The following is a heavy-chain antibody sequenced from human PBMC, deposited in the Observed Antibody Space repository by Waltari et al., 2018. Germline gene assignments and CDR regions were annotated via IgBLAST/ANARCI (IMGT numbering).Heavy chain of an antibody. CDR1: GGSLRVYY. CDR3: ARERQDRTDCSGGSCKRDY. V-gene: IGHV4-34*01. Sequence: QVQLQQWGAGLLKPSATLSLPCAANGGSLRVYYWSWIRQPPGKGLEWIGEISQSGNTNYNPSLKSRVSTSVDKSKNQFSLNLGSVSAADTAVYYCARERQDRTDCSGGSCKRDYWGQGTLVTVSS. D-gene: IGHD2-15*01. J-gene: IGHJ4*02. CDR2: ISQSGNT.